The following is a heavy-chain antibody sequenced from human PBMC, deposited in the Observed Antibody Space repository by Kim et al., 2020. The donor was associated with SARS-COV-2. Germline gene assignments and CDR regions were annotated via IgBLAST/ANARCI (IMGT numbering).Heavy chain of an antibody. D-gene: IGHD3-9*01. CDR2: INHSGST. J-gene: IGHJ6*01. V-gene: IGHV4-34*01. CDR1: GGSFSGYY. Sequence: SETLSLTCAVYGGSFSGYYWSWIRQPPGKGLEWIGEINHSGSTNYNQSLQSRVNISVDTSKNQFSLKLSSVTAADTAVYYCARVNTISHFYYYYYGMDV. CDR3: ARVNTISHFYYYYYGMDV.